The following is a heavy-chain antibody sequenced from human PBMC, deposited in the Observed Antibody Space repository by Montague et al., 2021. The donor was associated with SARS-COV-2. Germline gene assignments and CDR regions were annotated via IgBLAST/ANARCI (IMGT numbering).Heavy chain of an antibody. V-gene: IGHV6-1*01. CDR2: TYYRSKWYY. J-gene: IGHJ6*02. Sequence: CAISGDSVSSNSGAWNWFRQSPPRGLEWLGRTYYRSKWYYNYGVSVESRITVNADTSKNQVFLQLYSVTPEDTAVYFCARGLPAGPNFGMDVWGQGTTVTVSS. D-gene: IGHD2-2*01. CDR3: ARGLPAGPNFGMDV. CDR1: GDSVSSNSGA.